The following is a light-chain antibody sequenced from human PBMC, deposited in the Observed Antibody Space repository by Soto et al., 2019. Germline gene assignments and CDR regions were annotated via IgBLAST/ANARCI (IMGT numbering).Light chain of an antibody. CDR3: QQYNDCPLT. CDR1: QSVTNN. CDR2: GAS. J-gene: IGKJ4*01. Sequence: EIVMTQSPATLSVSPGERATLSCRASQSVTNNLAWYQQKPGQTPRLLMYGASTRPTGIPARFSGSGSGTESTLTIISLQSEDSAVYYCQQYNDCPLTFGGGTKVDI. V-gene: IGKV3D-15*01.